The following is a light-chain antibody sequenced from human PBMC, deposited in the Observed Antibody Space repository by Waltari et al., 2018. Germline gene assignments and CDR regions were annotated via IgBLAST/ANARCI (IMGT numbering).Light chain of an antibody. CDR1: QNLTNNF. V-gene: IGKV3-20*01. Sequence: IVLTQSPDTVSLSPGDKASLSCRASQNLTNNFLAWHQQRPGQPPGLRIHGAVRRATCVSDRFSGSGSGTDVTLTISRLETEDSAVYYCQQYGTSPYTFGQGTKVEIK. J-gene: IGKJ2*01. CDR2: GAV. CDR3: QQYGTSPYT.